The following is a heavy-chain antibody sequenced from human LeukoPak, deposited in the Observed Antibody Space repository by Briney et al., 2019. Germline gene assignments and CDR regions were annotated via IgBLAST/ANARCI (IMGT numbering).Heavy chain of an antibody. CDR1: GFTFSDYY. J-gene: IGHJ4*02. Sequence: GGSLRLSCAASGFTFSDYYMSWIRQAPGKGLEWVSYISSSGSTIYYADSVKGRFTISRDNAKNSLYLQMNSLRGEDTAVYYCARIQGYYDSSGYHGPFDYWGQGTLVTVSS. CDR3: ARIQGYYDSSGYHGPFDY. D-gene: IGHD3-22*01. CDR2: ISSSGSTI. V-gene: IGHV3-11*01.